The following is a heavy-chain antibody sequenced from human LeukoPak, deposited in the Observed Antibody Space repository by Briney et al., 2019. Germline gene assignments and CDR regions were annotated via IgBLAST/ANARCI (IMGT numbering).Heavy chain of an antibody. CDR2: IYYSGSN. D-gene: IGHD6-19*01. CDR3: ARHKARGWIFDY. V-gene: IGHV4-59*08. J-gene: IGHJ4*02. CDR1: RGSISSYY. Sequence: SETLSLTRTLSRGSISSYYSRSIPQPPPKGVEWFGYIYYSGSNNYNPSLKSRVTISVDTSKNHFSLKLSSVTAADTAVYYCARHKARGWIFDYWGQGTLVTVSS.